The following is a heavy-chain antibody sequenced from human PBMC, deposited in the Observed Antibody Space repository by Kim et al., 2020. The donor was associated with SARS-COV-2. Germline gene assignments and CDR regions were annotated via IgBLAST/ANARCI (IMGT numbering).Heavy chain of an antibody. V-gene: IGHV5-10-1*01. J-gene: IGHJ4*02. Sequence: GESLKISCKGSGYSFTSYWISWVRQMLGKGLEWMGRIDPSDSYTNYIPSFQGHVTISADKSISTAYLQWSSLKASDTAMYYCASYYYDSSGYYEWQNYFDYWGQGTLVTVSS. D-gene: IGHD3-22*01. CDR3: ASYYYDSSGYYEWQNYFDY. CDR1: GYSFTSYW. CDR2: IDPSDSYT.